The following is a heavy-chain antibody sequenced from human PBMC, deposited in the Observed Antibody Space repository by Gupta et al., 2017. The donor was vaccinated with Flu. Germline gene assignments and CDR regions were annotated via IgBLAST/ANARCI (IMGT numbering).Heavy chain of an antibody. Sequence: EVQLLESGGILAQPGGYLRLSCAASGFTFNNYAMTWVRQAPGKGLEWVSSIISGGSTYYADSVKGRFTISRDNSKNTLFLQMNSLRAEDTAVYYCAKHSYDFLYNWFDPWGQGTLVTVSS. V-gene: IGHV3-23*01. CDR2: IISGGST. CDR3: AKHSYDFLYNWFDP. D-gene: IGHD3-3*01. J-gene: IGHJ5*02. CDR1: GFTFNNYA.